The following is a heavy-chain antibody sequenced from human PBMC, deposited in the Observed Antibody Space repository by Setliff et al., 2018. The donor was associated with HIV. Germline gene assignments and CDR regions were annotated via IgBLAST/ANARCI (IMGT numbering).Heavy chain of an antibody. CDR1: GYTFSSYA. V-gene: IGHV3-23*01. CDR2: ITGSAK. Sequence: GGSLRLSCEASGYTFSSYAVSWVRQVPGKGLEWVSAITGSAKYYGDSVKGRFTISRDNSKDTLYLDLNSLRSEDTAVYYCVRDDSNGPNSLDPWGQGTLVTVSS. D-gene: IGHD2-8*01. CDR3: VRDDSNGPNSLDP. J-gene: IGHJ5*02.